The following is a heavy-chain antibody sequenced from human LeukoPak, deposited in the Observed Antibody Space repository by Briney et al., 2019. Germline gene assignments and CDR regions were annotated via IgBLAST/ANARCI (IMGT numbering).Heavy chain of an antibody. V-gene: IGHV1-69*13. Sequence: SVKVSCKASGGTFSSYAISWVRQAPGQGLEWMGGIIPIFGTANYAQKFQGRVTITADESTSTAYMELSSLRSEDTAVYYCARLVGATTPIDYWGQGTLVTVSS. CDR1: GGTFSSYA. CDR3: ARLVGATTPIDY. CDR2: IIPIFGTA. J-gene: IGHJ4*02. D-gene: IGHD1-26*01.